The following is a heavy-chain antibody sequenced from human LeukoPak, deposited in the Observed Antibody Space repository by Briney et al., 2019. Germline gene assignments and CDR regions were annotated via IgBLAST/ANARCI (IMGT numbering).Heavy chain of an antibody. J-gene: IGHJ6*02. CDR3: ARNYGSESYSGMDV. Sequence: GGSLRLSCAASGFTFSSYSMNWVRQAPGKGLEWVSSISTTSSYIYYADSVKGRFTISRDNAKNSLYLQMTSLRVEDTGIYYCARNYGSESYSGMDVWGQGTTVTVSS. CDR1: GFTFSSYS. D-gene: IGHD3-10*01. V-gene: IGHV3-21*01. CDR2: ISTTSSYI.